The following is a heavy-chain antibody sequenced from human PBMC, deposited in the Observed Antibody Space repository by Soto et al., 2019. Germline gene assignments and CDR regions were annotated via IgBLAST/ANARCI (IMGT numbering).Heavy chain of an antibody. D-gene: IGHD1-20*01. Sequence: QVQLVQSGAEVKKPGSSVKVSCKASGGTFSSYAISWVRQAPGQGLEWMGGIIPIFGTANYAQKFQGRVTITADESTSTAYMELRSLRSADKAVYYCAGVAVTGVYYYGMDVWGQGTTVTVSS. J-gene: IGHJ6*02. V-gene: IGHV1-69*12. CDR1: GGTFSSYA. CDR2: IIPIFGTA. CDR3: AGVAVTGVYYYGMDV.